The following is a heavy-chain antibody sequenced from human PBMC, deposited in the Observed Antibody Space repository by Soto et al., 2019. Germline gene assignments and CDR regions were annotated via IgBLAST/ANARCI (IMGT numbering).Heavy chain of an antibody. D-gene: IGHD3-9*01. CDR3: ARLLLHTRNYDILTGHEKFDY. CDR1: GFTFSGYW. Sequence: GGSLRLSCAASGFTFSGYWMSWVRQAPGKGLEWVATINQGGSEKYYLDSVKGRFTISRDNAKNSQYLQIHSLRAEDTAVYYGARLLLHTRNYDILTGHEKFDYWGQGTLVTVSS. J-gene: IGHJ4*02. V-gene: IGHV3-7*05. CDR2: INQGGSEK.